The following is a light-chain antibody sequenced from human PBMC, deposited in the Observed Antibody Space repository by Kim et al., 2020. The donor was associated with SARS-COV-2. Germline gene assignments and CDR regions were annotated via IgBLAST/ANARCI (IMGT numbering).Light chain of an antibody. CDR2: DVN. Sequence: SVTIDCTGTSSDVGSYNFVSWHQQHPGKAPKLIIYDVNKRPSGVPNRFSGSKSGNTASLTVSGLQAEDEADYYCSTYAGTNNFYVFGTGTKVTVL. CDR1: SSDVGSYNF. J-gene: IGLJ1*01. CDR3: STYAGTNNFYV. V-gene: IGLV2-8*01.